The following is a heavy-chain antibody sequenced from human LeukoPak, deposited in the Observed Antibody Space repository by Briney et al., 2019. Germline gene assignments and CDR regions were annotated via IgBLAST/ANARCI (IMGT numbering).Heavy chain of an antibody. V-gene: IGHV4-59*08. CDR3: ARTLRGVTNYYYYGMDV. CDR2: IYYSGST. CDR1: GGSISSYY. Sequence: LETLSLTCTVSGGSISSYYWSWIRQPPGKGLEWIGYIYYSGSTNYNPSLKSRVTISVDTSKNQFSLKLSSVTAADTAVYYCARTLRGVTNYYYYGMDVWGQGTTVTVSS. D-gene: IGHD3-10*01. J-gene: IGHJ6*02.